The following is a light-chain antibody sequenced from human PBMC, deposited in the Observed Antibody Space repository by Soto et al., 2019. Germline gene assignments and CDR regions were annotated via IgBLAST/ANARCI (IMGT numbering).Light chain of an antibody. Sequence: DIVMTQSPLSLPVTPGEPASISCRSSQSLLHSNGYNYLDWYLQKPGQSPQLLIYLGSNRAPGAPDRFSGSGSGTDFTLKISRVEAEDVGVYYRMQALQTITFGQGTRLEIK. J-gene: IGKJ5*01. CDR3: MQALQTIT. CDR1: QSLLHSNGYNY. V-gene: IGKV2-28*01. CDR2: LGS.